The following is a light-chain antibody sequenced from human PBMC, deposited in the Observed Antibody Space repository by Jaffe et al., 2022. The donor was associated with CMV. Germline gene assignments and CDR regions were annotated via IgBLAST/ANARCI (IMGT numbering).Light chain of an antibody. CDR1: QIISSW. CDR2: KAS. J-gene: IGKJ1*01. CDR3: QHYNSYPWT. V-gene: IGKV1-5*03. Sequence: DIYVTQFPSTLSASIGDTVTITCRASQIISSWLAWYQQKPGKAPKLLIYKASNLASGVPSRFSGSGSGTEFTLTISSLQPDDFAIYYCQHYNSYPWTFGQGTKVEIK.